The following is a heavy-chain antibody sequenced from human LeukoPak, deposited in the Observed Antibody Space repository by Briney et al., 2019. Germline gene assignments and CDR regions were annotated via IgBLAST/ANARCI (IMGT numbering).Heavy chain of an antibody. D-gene: IGHD3-10*01. Sequence: GGSLRLSCAASGFTFSTYSMSWVRQAPGQGLEWVSYISNGSTTIYYAGSVKGRFTVSRDNAENSLYLQMNSLRDEDTAVYFCARAPMVRGVITHFDYWGQGTLVSVSS. V-gene: IGHV3-48*02. J-gene: IGHJ4*02. CDR2: ISNGSTTI. CDR1: GFTFSTYS. CDR3: ARAPMVRGVITHFDY.